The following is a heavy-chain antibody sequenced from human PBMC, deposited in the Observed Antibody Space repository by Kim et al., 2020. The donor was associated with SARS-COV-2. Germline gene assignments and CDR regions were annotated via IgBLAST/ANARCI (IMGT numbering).Heavy chain of an antibody. CDR2: ISGDGGST. V-gene: IGHV3-43*02. CDR3: AKVVVDWTYYYYYGMDV. CDR1: GFTFDDYA. Sequence: GGSLRLSCAASGFTFDDYAMHWVRQAPGKGLEWVSLISGDGGSTYYADSVKGRFTISRDNSKNSLYLQMNSLRTEDTALYYCAKVVVDWTYYYYYGMDVWGQGTTVTVSS. D-gene: IGHD3-9*01. J-gene: IGHJ6*02.